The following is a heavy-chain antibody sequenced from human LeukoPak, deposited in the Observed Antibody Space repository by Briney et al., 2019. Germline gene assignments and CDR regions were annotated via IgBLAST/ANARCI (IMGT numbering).Heavy chain of an antibody. CDR2: ISAYNGNT. Sequence: ASVKVSCKASGYTFTSYGVSWVRQAPGQGLEWMGWISAYNGNTNYAQKIQGRVTMSTDTSTTTAYTQFRSLSPDDTVVYYYAHILTGYYMDYWGQGTLVTVSS. CDR3: AHILTGYYMDY. J-gene: IGHJ4*02. CDR1: GYTFTSYG. D-gene: IGHD3-9*01. V-gene: IGHV1-18*01.